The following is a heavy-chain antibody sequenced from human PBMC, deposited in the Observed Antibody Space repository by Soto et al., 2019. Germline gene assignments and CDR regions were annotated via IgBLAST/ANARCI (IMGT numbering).Heavy chain of an antibody. J-gene: IGHJ5*02. CDR1: GYTFTSYY. V-gene: IGHV1-46*03. CDR2: INPSGGST. CDR3: ARAKRFLGSFDP. Sequence: ASVKVSCKASGYTFTSYYMHWVRQAPGQGLEWMGIINPSGGSTTYAPKFQGRVTMTSDTSTTTIYMELSSLRSADTAVYYCARAKRFLGSFDPWGQGTLVPVSS. D-gene: IGHD3-16*01.